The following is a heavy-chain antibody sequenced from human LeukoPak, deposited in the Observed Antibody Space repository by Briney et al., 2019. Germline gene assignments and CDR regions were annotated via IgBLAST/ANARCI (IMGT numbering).Heavy chain of an antibody. V-gene: IGHV3-53*01. J-gene: IGHJ4*02. CDR3: ARDYYDSSGYLPFDY. CDR2: IYSGGST. D-gene: IGHD3-22*01. CDR1: GFTVSSNY. Sequence: GGSLRLPCAASGFTVSSNYMSWVRQAPGKGLEWVSVIYSGGSTYYADSVKGRFTISRDNSKNTLYLQMNSLRAEDTAVYYCARDYYDSSGYLPFDYWGQGTLVTVSS.